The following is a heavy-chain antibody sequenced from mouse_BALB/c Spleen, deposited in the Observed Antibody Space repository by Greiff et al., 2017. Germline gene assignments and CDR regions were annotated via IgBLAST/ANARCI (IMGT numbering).Heavy chain of an antibody. J-gene: IGHJ4*01. V-gene: IGHV2-9*02. D-gene: IGHD2-1*01. CDR3: ARMGNLYAMDY. CDR2: IWAGGST. CDR1: GFSLTSYG. Sequence: VQGVESGPGLVAPSQSLSITCTVSGFSLTSYGVHWVRQPPGKGLEWLGVIWAGGSTNYNSALMSRLSISKDNSKSQVFLKMNSLQTDDTAMYYCARMGNLYAMDYWGQGTSVTVSS.